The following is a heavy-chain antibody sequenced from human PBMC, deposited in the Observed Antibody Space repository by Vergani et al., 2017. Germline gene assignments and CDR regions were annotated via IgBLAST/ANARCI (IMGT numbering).Heavy chain of an antibody. V-gene: IGHV3-23*01. CDR3: AKGYCTNGVCYTGYYYYYGMDV. CDR2: ISGSGGST. D-gene: IGHD2-8*01. J-gene: IGHJ6*02. Sequence: EVQLLESGGGLVQPGGSLRLSCAASGFTFSSYAMSWVRQAPGKGLEWVSAISGSGGSTYYADSVKGRFTISRDNSKNTLYLQMNSLRAEDTAVYYCAKGYCTNGVCYTGYYYYYGMDVWGQGP. CDR1: GFTFSSYA.